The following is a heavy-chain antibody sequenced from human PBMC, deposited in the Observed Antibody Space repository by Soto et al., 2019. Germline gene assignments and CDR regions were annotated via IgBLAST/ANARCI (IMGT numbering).Heavy chain of an antibody. Sequence: QVQLQESGPGLVKPSQTLSLTCTVSGGSISSGDYYWTWIRQPPGKGLEWIGYIYYSGGTYYNPSLKSRTTISVDTSKNQFSLKPSSVTAADTAVYYCARGGNGYHILTGFSSHYWGQGTLVTVSS. D-gene: IGHD3-9*01. CDR3: ARGGNGYHILTGFSSHY. V-gene: IGHV4-30-4*01. CDR1: GGSISSGDYY. J-gene: IGHJ4*02. CDR2: IYYSGGT.